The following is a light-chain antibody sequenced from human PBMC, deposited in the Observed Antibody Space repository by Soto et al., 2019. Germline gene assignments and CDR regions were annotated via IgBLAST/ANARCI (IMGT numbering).Light chain of an antibody. J-gene: IGKJ2*01. CDR2: AAS. CDR1: QSINKY. CDR3: QQSYRIPYT. Sequence: DIQMTQSPSSLSASVGDRVTITCRASQSINKYLNWYLQTPGKAPKLLIYAASRLHSGVPSRITGSGSGTDFTLTISSLQPEDFGSYYCQQSYRIPYTFGRGTKLEIK. V-gene: IGKV1-39*01.